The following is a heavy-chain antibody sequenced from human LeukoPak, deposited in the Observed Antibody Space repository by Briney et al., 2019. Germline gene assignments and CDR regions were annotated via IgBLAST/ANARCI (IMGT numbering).Heavy chain of an antibody. V-gene: IGHV4-61*01. CDR3: AGQSYYGNAWY. D-gene: IGHD3-10*01. Sequence: SGSLSLTCTVSGDSVSDGNYYWTWIRQPPGKGLEWIGCICNTGRNNYNPSLKSRVTMSVDTSKNQYSLKLTSVTAADTAIYYCAGQSYYGNAWYWGQGTLVTVSS. CDR1: GDSVSDGNYY. CDR2: ICNTGRN. J-gene: IGHJ4*02.